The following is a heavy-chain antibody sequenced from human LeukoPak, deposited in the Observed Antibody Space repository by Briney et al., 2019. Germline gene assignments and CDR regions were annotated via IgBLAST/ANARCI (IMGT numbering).Heavy chain of an antibody. J-gene: IGHJ4*02. D-gene: IGHD2-15*01. CDR1: GFTFSSYA. V-gene: IGHV3-23*01. CDR2: ISGSGGST. CDR3: ASPRRGDIVVVVAATAPYYFDY. Sequence: PGGSLRLSCVASGFTFSSYAMSWVRQAPGKGLEWVSAISGSGGSTYYADSVKGRFTISRDNSKNTLYLQMNSLRAEDTAVYYCASPRRGDIVVVVAATAPYYFDYWGQGTLVTVSS.